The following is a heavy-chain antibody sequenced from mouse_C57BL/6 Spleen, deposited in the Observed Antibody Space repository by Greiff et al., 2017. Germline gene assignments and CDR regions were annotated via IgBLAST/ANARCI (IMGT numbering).Heavy chain of an antibody. CDR1: GYTFTSYW. J-gene: IGHJ2*01. V-gene: IGHV1-72*01. CDR3: TRGTTTVVAPHCFDY. D-gene: IGHD1-1*01. CDR2: IDPNSGGT. Sequence: QVQLKQPGAELVKPGASVKLSCKASGYTFTSYWMHWVKQRPGRGLEWIGRIDPNSGGTKYNEKFKSKATLTVDKPSSTTYMQLSSLTSEDSAVYYCTRGTTTVVAPHCFDYWCQRTTLTVSS.